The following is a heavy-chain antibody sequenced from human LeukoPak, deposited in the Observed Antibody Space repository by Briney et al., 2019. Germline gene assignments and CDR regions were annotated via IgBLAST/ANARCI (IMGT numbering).Heavy chain of an antibody. Sequence: SETLSLTCTVSGGSFSSSSYYWGWIRQPPGKGLEWLGIIYYSGTTYYNPSLKSRVTISADTSKNRFSLKLNSVTAADTAVYYCARHSMVRGVIISFYSYGMDVWGQGTTVTVSS. D-gene: IGHD3-10*01. CDR2: IYYSGTT. CDR1: GGSFSSSSYY. J-gene: IGHJ6*02. CDR3: ARHSMVRGVIISFYSYGMDV. V-gene: IGHV4-39*01.